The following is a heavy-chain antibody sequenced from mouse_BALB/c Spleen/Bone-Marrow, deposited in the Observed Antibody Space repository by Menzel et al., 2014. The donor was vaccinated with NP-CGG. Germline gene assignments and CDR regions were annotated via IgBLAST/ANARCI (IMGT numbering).Heavy chain of an antibody. D-gene: IGHD4-1*01. CDR2: IYYSGTI. J-gene: IGHJ2*01. CDR3: ARAWDYFDY. CDR1: GISITTGNYR. V-gene: IGHV3-5*02. Sequence: EVKLMESGPGLVKPPQTVSLTCTVTGISITTGNYRWSWIRQFPGNKLEWIGYIYYSGTITYNPSLTSRTTITRDTSKNQFFLEMNSLTAEDTATYYCARAWDYFDYWGQGTTLTVSS.